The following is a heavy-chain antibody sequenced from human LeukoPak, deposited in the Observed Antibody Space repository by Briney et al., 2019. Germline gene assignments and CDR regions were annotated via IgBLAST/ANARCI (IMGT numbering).Heavy chain of an antibody. CDR1: GFTFSSYG. CDR3: AKPYQGPGYYDSSGYYLKY. CDR2: IRYDGSNK. D-gene: IGHD3-22*01. J-gene: IGHJ4*02. V-gene: IGHV3-30*02. Sequence: GGSLRLSCAASGFTFSSYGMHWVRQAPGKGLEWVAFIRYDGSNKYYADSVKGRFTISRDNYKNTLYLQMNSLRAEDTAVYYCAKPYQGPGYYDSSGYYLKYWGQGTLVTVSS.